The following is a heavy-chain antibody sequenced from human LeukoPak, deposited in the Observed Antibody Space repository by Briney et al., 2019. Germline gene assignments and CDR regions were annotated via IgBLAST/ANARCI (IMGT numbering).Heavy chain of an antibody. CDR3: AARLWFGELLYNY. CDR1: GYTFTGYY. Sequence: ASVKVSCKASGYTFTGYYIHWLRQAPGQGLEWMGWIIPNSGGTKYAQKFQGRVTMTRDTSISTAYMELSRLRSDDTAVYYCAARLWFGELLYNYWGQGTLVTVSS. CDR2: IIPNSGGT. V-gene: IGHV1-2*02. D-gene: IGHD3-10*01. J-gene: IGHJ4*02.